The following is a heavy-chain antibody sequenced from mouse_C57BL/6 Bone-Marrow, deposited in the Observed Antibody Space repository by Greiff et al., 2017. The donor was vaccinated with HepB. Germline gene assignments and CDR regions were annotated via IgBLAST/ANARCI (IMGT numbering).Heavy chain of an antibody. Sequence: VQGVESGPELVKPGASVKLSCKASGYTFTSYDINWVKQRPGQGLEWIGWIYPRDGSTKYNEKFKGKATLTVDTSSSTAYMELHSLTSEDSAVYFCAREGLRAWFAYWGQGTLVTVSA. CDR2: IYPRDGST. CDR1: GYTFTSYD. J-gene: IGHJ3*01. V-gene: IGHV1-85*01. CDR3: AREGLRAWFAY. D-gene: IGHD2-4*01.